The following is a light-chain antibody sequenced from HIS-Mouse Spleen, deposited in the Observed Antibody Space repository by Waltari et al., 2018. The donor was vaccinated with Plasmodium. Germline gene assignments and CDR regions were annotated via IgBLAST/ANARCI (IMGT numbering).Light chain of an antibody. V-gene: IGLV3-1*01. Sequence: SYELTQPPSVSVSPGQTASITCSGDKLGDKYACWYQQKPGQSPVLVIYQDSKRPSGIPERFSGSKSGNTASLTISGLQAEDEADYYCSSYTSSSTHVVFGGGTKLTVL. CDR2: QDS. CDR3: SSYTSSSTHVV. J-gene: IGLJ2*01. CDR1: KLGDKY.